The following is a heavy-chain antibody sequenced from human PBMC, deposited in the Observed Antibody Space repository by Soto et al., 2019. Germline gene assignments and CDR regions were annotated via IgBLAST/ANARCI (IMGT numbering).Heavy chain of an antibody. J-gene: IGHJ6*02. V-gene: IGHV4-61*01. CDR1: GGSVSSGSYY. D-gene: IGHD6-13*01. Sequence: NPSETLSLTCTVSGGSVSSGSYYWSWIRQPPGKGLEWIGYIYYSGSTNYNPSLKSRVTISVDTSKNQFSLKLSSVTAADTAVYYCARSLGHLGIAARYYYYGMDVWGQGTTVTVSS. CDR2: IYYSGST. CDR3: ARSLGHLGIAARYYYYGMDV.